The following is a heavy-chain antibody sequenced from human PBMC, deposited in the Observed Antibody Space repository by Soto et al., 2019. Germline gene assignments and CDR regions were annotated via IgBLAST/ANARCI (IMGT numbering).Heavy chain of an antibody. V-gene: IGHV3-30-3*01. CDR1: GFTFRSYG. J-gene: IGHJ3*02. CDR3: ARTAGGRVRGALDI. Sequence: QEQLVESGGGVVQPGRSLRLSCVASGFTFRSYGMNWVRQAPGKGLEWVAVMSDDESKKYYADSVKGRFTISRDNSKNTLFLQMDTLISEDTAVYYCARTAGGRVRGALDIWGQGTMVTVSS. D-gene: IGHD6-13*01. CDR2: MSDDESKK.